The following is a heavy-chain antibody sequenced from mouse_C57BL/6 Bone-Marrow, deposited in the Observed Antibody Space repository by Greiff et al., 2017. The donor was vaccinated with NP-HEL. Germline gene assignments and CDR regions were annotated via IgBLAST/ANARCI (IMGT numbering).Heavy chain of an antibody. Sequence: QVQLQQPGAELVKPGASVKLSCKASGYTFTSYWMQWVKQRPGQGLEWIGEIDPSDSYTNYNQKFKGKATLTVDTSSSTAYMQLSSLTSEDSAVYYGARGGVYFNWYFDVWGTGTTVTVSS. V-gene: IGHV1-50*01. CDR1: GYTFTSYW. D-gene: IGHD2-1*01. J-gene: IGHJ1*03. CDR3: ARGGVYFNWYFDV. CDR2: IDPSDSYT.